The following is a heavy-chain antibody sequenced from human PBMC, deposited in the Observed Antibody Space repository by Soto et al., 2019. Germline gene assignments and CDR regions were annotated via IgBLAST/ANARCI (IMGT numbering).Heavy chain of an antibody. D-gene: IGHD4-17*01. V-gene: IGHV3-74*01. Sequence: EVQLVESGGGLVQPGGSLRLSCAASGFTFSTYWRHWVRQVPGKGLLWVSRINSDGTTTTYADSVKGRFTISRDNAKDTLFLQMNSLRAEDTALYFCARVTYGVKIYFDVWGRGTLVTVSS. J-gene: IGHJ2*01. CDR3: ARVTYGVKIYFDV. CDR2: INSDGTTT. CDR1: GFTFSTYW.